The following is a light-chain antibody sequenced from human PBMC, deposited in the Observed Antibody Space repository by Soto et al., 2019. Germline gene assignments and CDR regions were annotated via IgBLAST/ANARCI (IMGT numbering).Light chain of an antibody. CDR2: DVS. CDR3: SSYTSSSTLSTYV. J-gene: IGLJ1*01. CDR1: SSDVGGYNY. Sequence: QSALTQPASVSGSPGQSITISCTGTSSDVGGYNYVSWYQHHPGKAPKLMINDVSNRPSGVSNHFSGSKSGNTASQIISGLQAEDEADYYCSSYTSSSTLSTYVFGTG. V-gene: IGLV2-14*03.